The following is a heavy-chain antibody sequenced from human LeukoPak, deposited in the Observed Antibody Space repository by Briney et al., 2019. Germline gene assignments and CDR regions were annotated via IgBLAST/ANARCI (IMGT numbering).Heavy chain of an antibody. CDR1: GLTFSTYW. V-gene: IGHV3-74*01. J-gene: IGHJ3*02. D-gene: IGHD3-22*01. Sequence: GGSLRLSCAASGLTFSTYWVHWARQAPGKGLAWVSRITSDGSSTSYADSVKGRFTISRDNTKNTLYLQMKSLRAEDTAVYYCARAVRTYDSSGDYLDAFDIWGQRTMVTVSS. CDR2: ITSDGSST. CDR3: ARAVRTYDSSGDYLDAFDI.